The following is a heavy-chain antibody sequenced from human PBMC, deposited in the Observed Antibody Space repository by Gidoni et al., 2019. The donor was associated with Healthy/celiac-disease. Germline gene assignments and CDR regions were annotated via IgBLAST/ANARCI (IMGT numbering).Heavy chain of an antibody. V-gene: IGHV4-4*02. CDR2: SYHSGST. Sequence: QVQLQESGPGLVKPSGTLSLTCAVSGGSISSSNWWSWVRQPPGKGLEWIGESYHSGSTNYNPSLKSRVTISVDKSKNQFSLKLSSVTAADTAVYYCATTGDNSGYDKPYYGMDVWGQGTTVTVSS. CDR1: GGSISSSNW. D-gene: IGHD5-12*01. J-gene: IGHJ6*02. CDR3: ATTGDNSGYDKPYYGMDV.